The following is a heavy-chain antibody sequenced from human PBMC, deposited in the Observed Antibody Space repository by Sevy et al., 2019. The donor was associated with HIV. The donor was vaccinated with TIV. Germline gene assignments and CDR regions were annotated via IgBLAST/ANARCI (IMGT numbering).Heavy chain of an antibody. CDR1: GFTFSSYG. Sequence: GGSLRLSCAASGFTFSSYGMHWVRQAPGKGLERVAVIWYDGSNKYYADSVKGRFTISRDNSKNTFHLQMSSLRLEDTGVYYCARGLAALPGYYYGMDVWGQGTTVTVSS. CDR3: ARGLAALPGYYYGMDV. D-gene: IGHD6-6*01. V-gene: IGHV3-33*01. J-gene: IGHJ6*02. CDR2: IWYDGSNK.